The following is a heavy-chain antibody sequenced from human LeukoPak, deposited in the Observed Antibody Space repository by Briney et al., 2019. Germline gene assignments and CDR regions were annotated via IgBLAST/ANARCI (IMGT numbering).Heavy chain of an antibody. CDR3: ACLVATDYYYGMDV. CDR2: INHSGST. D-gene: IGHD5-12*01. CDR1: GGSFSGYY. V-gene: IGHV4-34*01. Sequence: SETLSLTCAVYGGSFSGYYWSWIRQPPGKGLEWIGEINHSGSTNYNPSLKSRVTISVDTSKNQFSLKLSSVTAVDTAVYYCACLVATDYYYGMDVWGQGTTVTVSS. J-gene: IGHJ6*02.